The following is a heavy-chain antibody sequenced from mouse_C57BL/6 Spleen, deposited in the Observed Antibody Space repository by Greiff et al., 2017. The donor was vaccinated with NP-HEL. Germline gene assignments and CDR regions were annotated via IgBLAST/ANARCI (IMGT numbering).Heavy chain of an antibody. CDR2: INPNNGGT. J-gene: IGHJ4*01. CDR3: ASLGGSSYGYYAMDY. V-gene: IGHV1-26*01. D-gene: IGHD1-1*01. Sequence: EVQLQQSGPELVKPGASVKISCKASGYTFTDYYMNWVKQSHGKSLEWIGDINPNNGGTSYNQKFKGKATLTVDKSSSTAYMELRSLTSEDSAVYYWASLGGSSYGYYAMDYWGQGTSVTVSS. CDR1: GYTFTDYY.